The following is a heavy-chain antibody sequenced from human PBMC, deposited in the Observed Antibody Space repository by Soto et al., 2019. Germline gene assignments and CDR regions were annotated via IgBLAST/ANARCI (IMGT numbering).Heavy chain of an antibody. CDR3: ARDGIWFGESYYYYGMDV. CDR1: GCTFSSYA. CDR2: IIPIFGTA. V-gene: IGHV1-69*13. D-gene: IGHD3-10*01. Sequence: SVKVSFKASGCTFSSYAISWVRQAPGQGLEWMGGIIPIFGTANYAQKFQGRVTITADESTSTAYMELSSLRSEDTAVYYCARDGIWFGESYYYYGMDVWGQGTTVTVSS. J-gene: IGHJ6*02.